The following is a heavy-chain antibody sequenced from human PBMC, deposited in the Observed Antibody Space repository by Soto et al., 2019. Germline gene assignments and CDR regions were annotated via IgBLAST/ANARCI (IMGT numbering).Heavy chain of an antibody. J-gene: IGHJ6*02. CDR1: GFTVSTYA. CDR2: ISDSGGST. Sequence: EVQLFESGGGLVQPGGSLRLSCAASGFTVSTYAMSWVRQAPGKGLEWVSSISDSGGSTHYADSVKGRFTVSRDNSKRALSLHMSSFSSEATATAYWAKAVLHLLSTQYYYGRAVSGRGTNVTVCS. D-gene: IGHD3-16*01. CDR3: AKAVLHLLSTQYYYGRAV. V-gene: IGHV3-23*01.